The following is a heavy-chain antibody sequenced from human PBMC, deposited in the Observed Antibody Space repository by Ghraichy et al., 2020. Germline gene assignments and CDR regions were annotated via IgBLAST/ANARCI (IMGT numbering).Heavy chain of an antibody. CDR1: GGTFSNYA. D-gene: IGHD4-23*01. J-gene: IGHJ5*02. CDR3: ARVDSTTVVNWFDP. Sequence: SVKVSCKASGGTFSNYAISWVRQAPGQGLEWMGGIIPIFGTANYAQKFQGRVTITADKSTSTAYMELSSLRSEDTAVYFCARVDSTTVVNWFDPWGPGTLVTVSS. CDR2: IIPIFGTA. V-gene: IGHV1-69*06.